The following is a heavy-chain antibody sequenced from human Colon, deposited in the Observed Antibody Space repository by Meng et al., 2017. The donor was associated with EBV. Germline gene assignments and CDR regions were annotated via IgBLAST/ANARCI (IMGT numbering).Heavy chain of an antibody. D-gene: IGHD3-10*01. Sequence: QLPRLGLGPGLVQPSATLSLTCTVSGGSISSSHYYWGWVRQPPGKGLQWIGTIYHSGSTSYNPSLQSRVTMFVDTSKNQFSLMLTSVTATDTAVYYCARRRGGSGRDCWGQGTLVTVSS. V-gene: IGHV4-39*01. CDR3: ARRRGGSGRDC. CDR2: IYHSGST. CDR1: GGSISSSHYY. J-gene: IGHJ4*02.